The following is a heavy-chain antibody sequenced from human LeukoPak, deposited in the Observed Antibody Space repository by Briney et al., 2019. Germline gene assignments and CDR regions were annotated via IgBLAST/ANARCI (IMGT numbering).Heavy chain of an antibody. CDR1: GFTFSSYA. D-gene: IGHD3-22*01. CDR2: ISSNGGST. CDR3: ARDQTTSHLTYYYDSSGRLGFDY. Sequence: GGSLRLSCAASGFTFSSYAMHWVRQAPGKGLEYVSSISSNGGSTYYANSVKGRFTISRDNSKNTLYLQMGSLRAEDMAVYYCARDQTTSHLTYYYDSSGRLGFDYWGQGTLVTVSS. J-gene: IGHJ4*02. V-gene: IGHV3-64*01.